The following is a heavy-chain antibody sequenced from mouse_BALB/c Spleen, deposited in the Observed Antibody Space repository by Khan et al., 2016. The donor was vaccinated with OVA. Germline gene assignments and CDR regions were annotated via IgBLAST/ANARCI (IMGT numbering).Heavy chain of an antibody. D-gene: IGHD1-3*01. J-gene: IGHJ3*01. CDR1: GYSFTSYL. CDR2: IYPGNSDT. CDR3: ARGGYSSFAY. V-gene: IGHV1-5*01. Sequence: LQQSGTVLARPGASVKMSCKASGYSFTSYLIHWVKQRPGQGLEWIGDIYPGNSDTTYNQKFKDKAKLTAGTSANTAYMELSSLTNEDSAVYYCARGGYSSFAYGGQGTLVTVSA.